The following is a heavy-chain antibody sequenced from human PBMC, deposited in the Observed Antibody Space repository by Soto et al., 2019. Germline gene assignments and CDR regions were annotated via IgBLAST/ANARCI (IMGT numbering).Heavy chain of an antibody. Sequence: PSETMSLTCTVSGDSITNSNYYWGWLRQPPGKGLEWIASIYYIGSTYYNPSLKSRVTISVDTSNNQFSLNLNSVTASDTAVYYCAGRNSLASVSLNFRELSNYKWIDPWGPGTLVTVSS. CDR1: GDSITNSNYY. J-gene: IGHJ5*02. CDR3: AGRNSLASVSLNFRELSNYKWIDP. CDR2: IYYIGST. V-gene: IGHV4-39*01. D-gene: IGHD3-16*02.